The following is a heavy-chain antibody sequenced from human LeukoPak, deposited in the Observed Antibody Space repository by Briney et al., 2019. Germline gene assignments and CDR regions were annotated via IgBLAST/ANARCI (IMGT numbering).Heavy chain of an antibody. CDR2: ISDTGGRT. Sequence: PGGSLRLSCAASGFTFSDSAVSWVRQAPGEGLEWVSSISDTGGRTHYADSVKGRLTITRDNSRNTVNLQMNSLRAGDTARYYCAKGGHDFDFWRFDLWGQGILVTVSS. J-gene: IGHJ5*02. V-gene: IGHV3-23*01. CDR3: AKGGHDFDFWRFDL. CDR1: GFTFSDSA. D-gene: IGHD3-3*01.